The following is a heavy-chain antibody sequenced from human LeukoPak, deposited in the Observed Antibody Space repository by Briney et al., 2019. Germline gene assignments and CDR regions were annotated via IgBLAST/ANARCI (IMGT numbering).Heavy chain of an antibody. J-gene: IGHJ6*02. D-gene: IGHD2-2*02. CDR1: GFTFSSYG. V-gene: IGHV3-30*03. CDR2: ISYDGSNK. Sequence: GRSLRLSCAASGFTFSSYGMHWVRQAPGKGLEWVAVISYDGSNKYYADSVKGRFTISRGNSKNTLYLQMNSLKASDTAMYYCARLGVPAAIRFHYYYGMDVWGQGTTVTVSS. CDR3: ARLGVPAAIRFHYYYGMDV.